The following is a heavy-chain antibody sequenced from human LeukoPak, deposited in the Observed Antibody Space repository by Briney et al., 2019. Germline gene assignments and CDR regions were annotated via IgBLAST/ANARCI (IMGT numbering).Heavy chain of an antibody. V-gene: IGHV4-59*01. CDR3: ARQADSYGPYYFDY. D-gene: IGHD5-18*01. Sequence: SETLSLTCTVSGGSISSYYWSWIRQPPGKGLEWIGYIYYSGSTNYNPSLKSRVTISVDTSKNQFSLKLSSVTAADTAVYYCARQADSYGPYYFDYWGQGTLVTVSS. CDR1: GGSISSYY. J-gene: IGHJ4*02. CDR2: IYYSGST.